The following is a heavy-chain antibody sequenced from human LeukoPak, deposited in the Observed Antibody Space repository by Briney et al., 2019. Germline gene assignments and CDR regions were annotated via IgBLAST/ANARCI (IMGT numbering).Heavy chain of an antibody. CDR1: GFTFSSYG. V-gene: IGHV3-30*03. J-gene: IGHJ3*02. CDR3: ARGPFSDRDLQTNAFDI. D-gene: IGHD3-3*02. Sequence: GGSLRLSCAASGFTFSSYGIHWVRQAPGKGLEWVAVISYNGNNKYYADSVKGRFTISRDSSKNTLHLQMYSLRAEDTAVYYCARGPFSDRDLQTNAFDIWGQGTMVTVSS. CDR2: ISYNGNNK.